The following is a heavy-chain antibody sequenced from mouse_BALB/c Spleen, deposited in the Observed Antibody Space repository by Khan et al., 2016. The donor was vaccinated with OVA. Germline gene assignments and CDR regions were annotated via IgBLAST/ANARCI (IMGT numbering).Heavy chain of an antibody. D-gene: IGHD1-2*01. V-gene: IGHV1-66*01. CDR3: ARGYYDYVNYFDF. Sequence: VQLQESGPELVKPGASVNISCKTSGYRFANYSVHWVKQRPGQGLEWIGWIFPGTDNTQYNEIFKGKAILTADTSSSTAFMQLCSLTSDDSAVYFCARGYYDYVNYFDFWGQGAALTVSS. J-gene: IGHJ2*01. CDR1: GYRFANYS. CDR2: IFPGTDNT.